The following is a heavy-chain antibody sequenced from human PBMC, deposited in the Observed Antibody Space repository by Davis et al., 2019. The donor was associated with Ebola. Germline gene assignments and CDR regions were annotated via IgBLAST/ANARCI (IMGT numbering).Heavy chain of an antibody. J-gene: IGHJ3*02. V-gene: IGHV3-30*18. Sequence: GGSLRLSCAASGFTFSSYGMHWVRQAPGKGLEWVAVISYDGSNKYYADSVKGRFTISRDNSKNTLYLQMNSLRADDTAVYYCAKEPDCSGGSCYVFDIWGQGTMVIVSS. D-gene: IGHD2-15*01. CDR3: AKEPDCSGGSCYVFDI. CDR2: ISYDGSNK. CDR1: GFTFSSYG.